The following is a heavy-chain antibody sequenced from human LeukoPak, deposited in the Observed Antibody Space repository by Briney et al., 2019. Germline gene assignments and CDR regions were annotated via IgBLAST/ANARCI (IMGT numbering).Heavy chain of an antibody. CDR3: ATTLYCSSTSCREIDY. CDR2: FDPEDGET. D-gene: IGHD2-2*01. CDR1: GYTLTELS. V-gene: IGHV1-24*01. Sequence: ASVKVSCKVSGYTLTELSMHWVRQAPGKGLEWMGGFDPEDGETIYAQKFQGRVTMTEDTSTDTAYMELSSLRSEDTAVYYCATTLYCSSTSCREIDYWGQGTLVTASS. J-gene: IGHJ4*02.